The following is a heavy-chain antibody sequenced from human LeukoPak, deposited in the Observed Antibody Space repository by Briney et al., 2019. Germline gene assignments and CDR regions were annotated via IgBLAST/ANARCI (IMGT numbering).Heavy chain of an antibody. CDR3: ARAQAVAGTGGFDP. CDR1: GFSFNSCW. CDR2: ISSDGSTA. Sequence: GGSLRLSCAASGFSFNSCWMHWVRQVPGKGLVWVSRISSDGSTASYADSVKGRFTISRDNAKNTLYLQMNSLRDEDTAIYYCARAQAVAGTGGFDPWGQGTLVTVSS. J-gene: IGHJ5*02. V-gene: IGHV3-74*01. D-gene: IGHD6-19*01.